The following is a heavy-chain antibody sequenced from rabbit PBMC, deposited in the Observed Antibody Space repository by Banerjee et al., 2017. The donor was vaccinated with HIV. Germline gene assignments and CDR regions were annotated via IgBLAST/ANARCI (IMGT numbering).Heavy chain of an antibody. V-gene: IGHV1S45*01. CDR2: INTISGDT. D-gene: IGHD7-1*01. CDR1: GFNFSSCG. Sequence: QEQLEESGGDLVKPGGTLTLTCKASGFNFSSCGVSWVRQAPGKGLEWIACINTISGDTVYATWAKGRFTISKASWTTVTLQMTSLTAADTASYFCARDLTGVTGWNFNLWGQGTLVTVS. J-gene: IGHJ4*01. CDR3: ARDLTGVTGWNFNL.